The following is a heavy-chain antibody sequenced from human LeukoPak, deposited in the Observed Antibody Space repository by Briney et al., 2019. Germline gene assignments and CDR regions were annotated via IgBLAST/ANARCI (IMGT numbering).Heavy chain of an antibody. J-gene: IGHJ4*02. D-gene: IGHD5-18*01. CDR1: GYTFTSYA. CDR2: INTNTGNP. Sequence: ASVKVSCKASGYTFTSYAMNWVRQAPGQGLEWMGWINTNTGNPTYAQGFTGRFVFSLDTSVSTAYLQISSLKAEDTAVYYRARTFERGRGYSYGFGYWGQGTLVTVSS. V-gene: IGHV7-4-1*02. CDR3: ARTFERGRGYSYGFGY.